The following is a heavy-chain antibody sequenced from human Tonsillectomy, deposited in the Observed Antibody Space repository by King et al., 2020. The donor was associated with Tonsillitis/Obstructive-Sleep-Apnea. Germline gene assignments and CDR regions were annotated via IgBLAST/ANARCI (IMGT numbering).Heavy chain of an antibody. D-gene: IGHD3-16*01. Sequence: VQLVESGGGLVKPGGSLRLSCAASGFTFSNAWMTWVRQAPGKGPVWVGRIKSKTDGGTTDYAAPVKGRFTISKDDSKNTLYLQMNSLKSEDTAVYYCTTDMKRWFDPWGQGTLVTVSS. CDR3: TTDMKRWFDP. CDR2: IKSKTDGGTT. CDR1: GFTFSNAW. J-gene: IGHJ5*02. V-gene: IGHV3-15*01.